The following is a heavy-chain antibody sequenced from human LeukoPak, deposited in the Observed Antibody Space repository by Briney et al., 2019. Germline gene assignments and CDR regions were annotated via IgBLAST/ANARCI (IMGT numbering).Heavy chain of an antibody. CDR1: GGSISSNYYY. CDR2: IHYSGST. CDR3: ARRYRGYFDY. D-gene: IGHD3-16*02. V-gene: IGHV4-39*01. J-gene: IGHJ4*02. Sequence: SETLSLTCTASGGSISSNYYYWGWIRQPPGKGLEWIGTIHYSGSTYYNPSLKSRVTISEGTSKNQFSLKLTSVTAADTAVYYCARRYRGYFDYWGQGTLVTVSS.